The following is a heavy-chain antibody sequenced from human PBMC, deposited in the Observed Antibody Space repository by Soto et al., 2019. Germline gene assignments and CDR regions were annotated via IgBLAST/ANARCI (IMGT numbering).Heavy chain of an antibody. CDR1: GYTFTGYY. J-gene: IGHJ6*02. CDR2: INPNSGST. Sequence: ASVKVSCKASGYTFTGYYMHWVRQAPGQGLEWMGWINPNSGSTNYAQKFQGRVTMTRDTSISTAYMELSRLRSDDTAVYYCARGDDLIAAAGNLYYYYGMDVWGQGTTVTVSS. CDR3: ARGDDLIAAAGNLYYYYGMDV. V-gene: IGHV1-2*02. D-gene: IGHD6-13*01.